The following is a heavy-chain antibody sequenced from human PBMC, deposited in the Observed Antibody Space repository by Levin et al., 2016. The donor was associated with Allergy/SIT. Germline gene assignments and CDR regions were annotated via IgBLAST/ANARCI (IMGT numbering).Heavy chain of an antibody. CDR3: ARDLAPLLDYVDHDRYFDL. CDR2: INPNSGGT. CDR1: GYSFTAYF. V-gene: IGHV1-2*02. D-gene: IGHD4-17*01. Sequence: ASVKVSCKTSGYSFTAYFIHWVRQAPGQGLEWMGRINPNSGGTFLAQEFQGRVTLTRDTSIVTAYMELSSLKSGDTAVYYCARDLAPLLDYVDHDRYFDLWGRGTLVAVSS. J-gene: IGHJ2*01.